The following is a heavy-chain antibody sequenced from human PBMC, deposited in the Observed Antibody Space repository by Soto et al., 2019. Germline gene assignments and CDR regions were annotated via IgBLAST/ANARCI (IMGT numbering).Heavy chain of an antibody. Sequence: QVQLQESGPGLVKPSETLSLNCTVSGGSIGTYYWSWIRQPPGKRLEWIAYIHYGGSTNYNPSLKSRVTLSLDTSKNQFSPKLNSVTAADTAVYYCARGPCRSATCYRGWFDPWGQGVLVTVSP. J-gene: IGHJ5*02. D-gene: IGHD2-2*01. V-gene: IGHV4-59*01. CDR1: GGSIGTYY. CDR2: IHYGGST. CDR3: ARGPCRSATCYRGWFDP.